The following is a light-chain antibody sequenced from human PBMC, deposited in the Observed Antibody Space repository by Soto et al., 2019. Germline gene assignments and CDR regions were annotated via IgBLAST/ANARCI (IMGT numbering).Light chain of an antibody. CDR3: LLSYSGARVV. Sequence: QAVVTQEPSLTVSPGGTVTLTCGSSTGAVTSGHYPYWFQQKPGQAPWTLIYNTSNKHSWTPARFSGSLLGGKAALTLSGAQPEDEAEYYCLLSYSGARVVFGGGTKVTVL. V-gene: IGLV7-46*01. CDR1: TGAVTSGHY. J-gene: IGLJ2*01. CDR2: NTS.